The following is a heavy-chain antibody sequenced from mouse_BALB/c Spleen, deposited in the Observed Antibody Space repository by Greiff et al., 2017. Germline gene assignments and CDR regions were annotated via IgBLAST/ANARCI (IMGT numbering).Heavy chain of an antibody. CDR1: GFNIKDTY. CDR2: IDPANGNT. J-gene: IGHJ2*01. D-gene: IGHD1-1*01. Sequence: EVQLQQSGAELVKPGASVKLSCTASGFNIKDTYMHWVKQRPEQGLEWIGRIDPANGNTKYDPKFQGKATITADTSSNTAYLQLSSLTSEDTAVYYCARSYYGCWFAYWGQGTTLTVSS. V-gene: IGHV14-3*02. CDR3: ARSYYGCWFAY.